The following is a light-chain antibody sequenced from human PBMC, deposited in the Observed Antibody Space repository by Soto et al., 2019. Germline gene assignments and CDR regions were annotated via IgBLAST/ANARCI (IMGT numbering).Light chain of an antibody. J-gene: IGKJ3*01. CDR1: QSISSY. CDR3: QQSYSTPYT. Sequence: DIQMTQSPSSLSASVGDRVTITCRVSQSISSYLNWDQQKPGKAAKLLIYAASSLQSGVPSRFSGSGSGTHFPLTISSLQPEDFATYYCQQSYSTPYTFGPGTKVDI. CDR2: AAS. V-gene: IGKV1-39*01.